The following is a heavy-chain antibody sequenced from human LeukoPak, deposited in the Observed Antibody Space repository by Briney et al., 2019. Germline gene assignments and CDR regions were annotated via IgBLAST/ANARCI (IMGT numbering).Heavy chain of an antibody. Sequence: PSETLSLTCTVSGGSISSYYWSWIRQPPGKGLEWIGYIYYSGSTNYNPSLKRRVTISVDTSKNQFSLKLRSVTAADTAVYYCARQYSHDSSGYYFAYWGQGTLVTVSS. CDR1: GGSISSYY. V-gene: IGHV4-59*08. D-gene: IGHD3-22*01. CDR3: ARQYSHDSSGYYFAY. CDR2: IYYSGST. J-gene: IGHJ4*02.